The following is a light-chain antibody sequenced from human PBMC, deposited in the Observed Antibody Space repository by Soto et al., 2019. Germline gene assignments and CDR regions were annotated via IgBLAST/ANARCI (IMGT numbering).Light chain of an antibody. CDR3: TSYTSSSTLVV. Sequence: QSALTQPASVSGSPGQSITISCTGTISAVGGYNYVSWYQQHPGKAPKLIIYDVGIRPSGVSNRFSGSKSGNTASLTISGLQAEDEADYYFTSYTSSSTLVVFGGGTKLTVL. CDR1: ISAVGGYNY. J-gene: IGLJ3*02. CDR2: DVG. V-gene: IGLV2-14*01.